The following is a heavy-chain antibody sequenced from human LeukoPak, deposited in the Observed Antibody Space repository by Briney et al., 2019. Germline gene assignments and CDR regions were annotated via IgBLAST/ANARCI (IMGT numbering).Heavy chain of an antibody. CDR1: GYTLTELS. Sequence: ASVKVSCKVSGYTLTELSMHWVRQAPGKGLEWMGGFDPEDGETIYAQKFQGRVTMTEDTSTDTAHMELSSLRSEDTAVYYCATGGGVAAAVHSPYYFDYWGQGTLVTVSS. V-gene: IGHV1-24*01. CDR3: ATGGGVAAAVHSPYYFDY. J-gene: IGHJ4*02. D-gene: IGHD6-13*01. CDR2: FDPEDGET.